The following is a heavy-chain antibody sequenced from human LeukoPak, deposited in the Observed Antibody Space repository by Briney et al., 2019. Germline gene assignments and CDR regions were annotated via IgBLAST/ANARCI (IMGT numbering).Heavy chain of an antibody. CDR1: GYTLTELS. J-gene: IGHJ4*02. V-gene: IGHV1-24*01. D-gene: IGHD4-17*01. CDR3: ATAPTVTTGY. CDR2: FDPEDGET. Sequence: GASVKVSYKVSGYTLTELSMHWVRQAPGKGLEWMGGFDPEDGETIYAQKFQGRVTMTEDTSTDTAYKELSSLRSEDTAVYYCATAPTVTTGYWGQGTLVTVSS.